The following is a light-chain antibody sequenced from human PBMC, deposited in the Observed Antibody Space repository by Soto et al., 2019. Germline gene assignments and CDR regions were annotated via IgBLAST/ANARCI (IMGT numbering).Light chain of an antibody. CDR1: KSINTY. Sequence: DIQMPQSPSSLSASVGDSVTITCRATKSINTYVNWYQQKPGKAPKLLIYTATSLQSGVPSRFSGSASGTDFTLTITSLQPEDFASYYCLQDYGDSWTFGQGTKVDIK. CDR3: LQDYGDSWT. CDR2: TAT. V-gene: IGKV1-39*01. J-gene: IGKJ1*01.